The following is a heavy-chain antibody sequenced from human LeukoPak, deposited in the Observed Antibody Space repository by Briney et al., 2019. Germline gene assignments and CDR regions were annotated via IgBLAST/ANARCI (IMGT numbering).Heavy chain of an antibody. D-gene: IGHD5-24*01. CDR3: ARWGRDGYNSFAYFDY. CDR2: IYYSGST. CDR1: GGSISSYY. V-gene: IGHV4-59*08. J-gene: IGHJ4*02. Sequence: SETLSLTCTVSGGSISSYYWSWIRQPPGKGLEWIGYIYYSGSTNYNPSLKSRVTISVDTSKNQFSLKLSSVTAADTAVYYCARWGRDGYNSFAYFDYWGQGTLVTVSS.